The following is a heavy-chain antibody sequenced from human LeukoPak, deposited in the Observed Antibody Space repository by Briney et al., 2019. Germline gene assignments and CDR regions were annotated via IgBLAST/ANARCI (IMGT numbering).Heavy chain of an antibody. Sequence: APVKVSCKASGYTFTSYGISWVRQAPGQGLEWMGWISAYNGNTNYAQKLQGRVTMTTDTSTSTAYMELRSLRSDDTAVYYCARGRRITIFGVVTPRGYYYMDVWGKGTTVTVSS. D-gene: IGHD3-3*01. CDR2: ISAYNGNT. V-gene: IGHV1-18*01. CDR1: GYTFTSYG. J-gene: IGHJ6*03. CDR3: ARGRRITIFGVVTPRGYYYMDV.